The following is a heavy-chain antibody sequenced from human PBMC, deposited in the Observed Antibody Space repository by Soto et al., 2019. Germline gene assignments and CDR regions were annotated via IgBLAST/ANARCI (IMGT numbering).Heavy chain of an antibody. D-gene: IGHD6-25*01. CDR3: ARSHWQRGYLEGFDF. J-gene: IGHJ4*02. CDR1: GYTFTSHG. Sequence: ASVKVSCKTSGYTFTSHGISWVRWAPGRGLEWMGWISAYNGDTKYAQGVQDRVSMTTDTSTATAYIELRSLRFDDTAIYFCARSHWQRGYLEGFDFWGQGTPVTVSS. CDR2: ISAYNGDT. V-gene: IGHV1-18*04.